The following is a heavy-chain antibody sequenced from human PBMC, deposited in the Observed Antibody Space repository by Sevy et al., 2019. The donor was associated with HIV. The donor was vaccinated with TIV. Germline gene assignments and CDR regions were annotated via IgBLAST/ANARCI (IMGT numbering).Heavy chain of an antibody. V-gene: IGHV1-69*13. J-gene: IGHJ4*02. Sequence: ASVKVSCKASGGTFSSYAISWVRQAPGQGLEWMGRIIPIFGTANYAQKFQGRVTITADESMSTAYMELSSLRSEDTAVYYCACEDRAMPQGYFDYWGQRTLVTVSS. CDR1: GGTFSSYA. CDR2: IIPIFGTA. CDR3: ACEDRAMPQGYFDY. D-gene: IGHD5-18*01.